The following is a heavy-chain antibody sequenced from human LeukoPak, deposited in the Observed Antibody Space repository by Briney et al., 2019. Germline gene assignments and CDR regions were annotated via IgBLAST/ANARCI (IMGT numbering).Heavy chain of an antibody. CDR2: ISTYNGNT. Sequence: ASVKVSCKASGYTFINHGISWVRQAPGQGLGWLGWISTYNGNTNYAQKLQGRVTMTTDTSTSTAYMELRSLRSDDTAVYYCARDSSGPDDAFDIWGQGTMVTVSS. J-gene: IGHJ3*02. CDR1: GYTFINHG. V-gene: IGHV1-18*01. D-gene: IGHD3-22*01. CDR3: ARDSSGPDDAFDI.